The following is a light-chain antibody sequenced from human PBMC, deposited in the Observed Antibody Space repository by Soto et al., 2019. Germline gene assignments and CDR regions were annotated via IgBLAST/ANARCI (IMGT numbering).Light chain of an antibody. CDR1: SSDVGSYNL. V-gene: IGLV2-23*01. CDR2: EGG. Sequence: QSALTQPASVSGSPGQSITISCTGTSSDVGSYNLVSWYQLHPGKAPKLMIYEGGKRPSGISNRFSGSKSGNTASLTISGLQAEDEADYYCCSYAGTTTLVFGGGTQLTVL. J-gene: IGLJ2*01. CDR3: CSYAGTTTLV.